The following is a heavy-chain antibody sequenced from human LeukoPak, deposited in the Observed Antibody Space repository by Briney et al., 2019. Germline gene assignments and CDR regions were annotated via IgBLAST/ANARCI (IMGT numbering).Heavy chain of an antibody. J-gene: IGHJ4*02. CDR2: INPNSGGT. CDR1: GYTFTGYY. CDR3: ARSLVVPAAIRPFDY. V-gene: IGHV1-2*02. D-gene: IGHD2-2*01. Sequence: ASVKVSCKASGYTFTGYYMHWVRQAPGQGLEWMGWINPNSGGTNYAQKFQGRVTMTRDTSISTAYMELSRLRSDDAAVYYCARSLVVPAAIRPFDYWGQGTLVTVSS.